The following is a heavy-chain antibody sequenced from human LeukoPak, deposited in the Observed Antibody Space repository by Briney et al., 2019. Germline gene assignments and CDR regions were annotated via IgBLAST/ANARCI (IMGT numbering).Heavy chain of an antibody. V-gene: IGHV4-34*01. CDR2: INHSGST. D-gene: IGHD5-12*01. CDR3: ASGWLRLRGYFDY. J-gene: IGHJ4*02. CDR1: GGSFSGYY. Sequence: SETLSLTCAVYGGSFSGYYWSWIRQPPGKGLEWIGEINHSGSTNYSPSLKSRVTISVDTSKNQFSLKLSSVTAADTAVYYCASGWLRLRGYFDYWGQGTLVTVSS.